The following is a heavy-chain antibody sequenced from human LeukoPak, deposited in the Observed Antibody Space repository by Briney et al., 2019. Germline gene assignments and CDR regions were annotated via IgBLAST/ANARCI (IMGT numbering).Heavy chain of an antibody. Sequence: ASVKVSCKASGFTFTDYYMHWLRQAPGHGLEWMGWINPNSGGTLYAQKFQGRVTMTRDTSISTAYMELSRLRSDDTAVYYCARVAPVGAPEGPFDIWGQGTMVTVSS. J-gene: IGHJ3*02. CDR1: GFTFTDYY. CDR3: ARVAPVGAPEGPFDI. V-gene: IGHV1-2*02. D-gene: IGHD1-26*01. CDR2: INPNSGGT.